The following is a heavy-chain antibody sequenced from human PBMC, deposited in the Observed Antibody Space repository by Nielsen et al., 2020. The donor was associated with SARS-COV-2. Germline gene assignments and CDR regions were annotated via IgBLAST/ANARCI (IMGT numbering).Heavy chain of an antibody. Sequence: ASVKVSCKASGYTFTDYDMHWVRQAPGQGLEWMGRINANNGDTNYGQKFQGRVTMTRDTSISTAYMQLSSLRFDDTAVYYCARGVGYYAFRGGYYYGSGPGVGMDVWGQGTMVTVSS. V-gene: IGHV1-2*06. J-gene: IGHJ6*02. CDR1: GYTFTDYD. D-gene: IGHD3-10*01. CDR3: ARGVGYYAFRGGYYYGSGPGVGMDV. CDR2: INANNGDT.